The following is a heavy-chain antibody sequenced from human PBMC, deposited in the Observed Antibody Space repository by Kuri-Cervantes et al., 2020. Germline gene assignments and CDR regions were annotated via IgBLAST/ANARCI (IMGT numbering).Heavy chain of an antibody. V-gene: IGHV4-39*07. Sequence: SETLSLTCSVSGGSIRNSNYYWGWIRQPPGMGLEYIGGIFYGETTYYNPSLKSRVTISVDTSKNQFSLKLSSVTAADTAVYYCARGEVGATEWFDPWGQGTLVTVSS. D-gene: IGHD1-26*01. CDR2: IFYGETT. CDR3: ARGEVGATEWFDP. J-gene: IGHJ5*02. CDR1: GGSIRNSNYY.